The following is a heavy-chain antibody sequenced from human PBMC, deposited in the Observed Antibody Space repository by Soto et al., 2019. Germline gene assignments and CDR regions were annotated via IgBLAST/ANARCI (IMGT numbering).Heavy chain of an antibody. Sequence: QAHLVQSGAEVRKPGASVKVSCQSLEHTSTIYYIHWVRQARGQGLEWMGWINADSGDTTYAEAFRGTVTSPRHTSTSTFHMELSRLRLDDTAMYFCATRDYDILTGYLHIWGQGTLITVSS. V-gene: IGHV1-2*02. D-gene: IGHD3-9*01. CDR1: EHTSTIYY. CDR3: ATRDYDILTGYLHI. CDR2: INADSGDT. J-gene: IGHJ1*01.